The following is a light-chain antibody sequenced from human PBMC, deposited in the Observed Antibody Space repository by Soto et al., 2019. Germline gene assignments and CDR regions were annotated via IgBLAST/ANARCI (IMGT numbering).Light chain of an antibody. CDR1: QTIDTY. Sequence: DIQMTQSPNSLSASVGDRVAITCRASQTIDTYLNWYQRKPGKAPQLLIFAASSLQSGVPSRFGGSGSGTDFTLTINGLQPEDFASYYCQQSAGIPTFGQGTRLEIK. CDR2: AAS. J-gene: IGKJ5*01. CDR3: QQSAGIPT. V-gene: IGKV1-39*01.